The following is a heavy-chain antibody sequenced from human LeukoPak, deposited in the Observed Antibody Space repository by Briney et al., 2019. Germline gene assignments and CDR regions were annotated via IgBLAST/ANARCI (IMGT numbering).Heavy chain of an antibody. CDR3: AKDPITMIVVVGAFDI. CDR1: GFTFSSYA. J-gene: IGHJ3*02. D-gene: IGHD3-22*01. Sequence: TGGSLRLSCAASGFTFSSYAMSWVRQAPGKGLEWVSAISGSGGSTYYADSVKGRFTISRDNSKNTLYLQMNSLRAEDTAVYYCAKDPITMIVVVGAFDIWGQGTMVTVSS. CDR2: ISGSGGST. V-gene: IGHV3-23*01.